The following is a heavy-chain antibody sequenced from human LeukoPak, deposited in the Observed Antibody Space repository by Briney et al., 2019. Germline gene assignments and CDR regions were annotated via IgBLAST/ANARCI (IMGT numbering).Heavy chain of an antibody. Sequence: ASVKVSCKASGYIFTTYEIIWVRQAPGQGLEWMGWINTRSGNANYAHQLQGRVTMTTDTSTSTSYMELASLRFDDTAIYYCARNHLGLGLWGQGTLVTVSS. D-gene: IGHD3-16*01. CDR1: GYIFTTYE. CDR3: ARNHLGLGL. J-gene: IGHJ4*02. CDR2: INTRSGNA. V-gene: IGHV1-18*01.